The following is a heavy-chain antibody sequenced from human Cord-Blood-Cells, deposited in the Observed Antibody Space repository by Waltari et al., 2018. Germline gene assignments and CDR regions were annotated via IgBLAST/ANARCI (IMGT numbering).Heavy chain of an antibody. D-gene: IGHD4-17*01. CDR2: TYYSGST. J-gene: IGHJ4*02. V-gene: IGHV4-39*01. CDR3: ASRLIYGDYVGPDY. CDR1: GGSISSSSSY. Sequence: QLQLQESGPGLVKPSETLSLTCTVSGGSISSSSSYWGWIRQPPGKGLEWIGSTYYSGSTYYNPSLKSRVTISVDTSKNQFSLKLSSVTAADTAVYYCASRLIYGDYVGPDYWGQGTLVTVSS.